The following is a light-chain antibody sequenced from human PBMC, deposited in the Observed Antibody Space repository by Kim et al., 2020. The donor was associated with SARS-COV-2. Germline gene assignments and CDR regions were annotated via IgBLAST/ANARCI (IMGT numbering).Light chain of an antibody. V-gene: IGKV1-16*02. CDR3: QEYVTYPYT. J-gene: IGKJ2*01. CDR2: SAS. Sequence: DIQMTQSPSSLSASVGDSVTITCRASQGISIHLAWFQQRPGKAPKTLVYSASTLESGVPTKFSGSGSGTDFTLTINSLQPEDSATYYCQEYVTYPYTFGQGTKLEI. CDR1: QGISIH.